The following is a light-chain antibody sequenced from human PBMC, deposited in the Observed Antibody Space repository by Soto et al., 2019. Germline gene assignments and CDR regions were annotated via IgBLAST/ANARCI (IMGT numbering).Light chain of an antibody. Sequence: LTQPPAASWTPGQSVTVSCSGSSANIGSNTVTSYQQLPGTPPILLLYSNNLRSSGLPDRFSGSRSGTSASPAISGLQSEDEADYYCATWDDRLTGYVFGSATK. CDR3: ATWDDRLTGYV. V-gene: IGLV1-44*01. CDR2: SNN. J-gene: IGLJ1*01. CDR1: SANIGSNT.